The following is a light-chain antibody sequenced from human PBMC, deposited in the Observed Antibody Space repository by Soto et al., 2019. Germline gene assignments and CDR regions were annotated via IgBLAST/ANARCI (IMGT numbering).Light chain of an antibody. CDR2: RTS. CDR1: QSISSN. J-gene: IGKJ4*01. CDR3: QQYNNWPRAT. Sequence: IVVTPAPATLSLFSGGRGTLSCSASQSISSNLAWYQQKPGQAPRLLMFRTSSRATGFPARFSGSGSGTEFNLTISSLQSEDFGVYYCQQYNNWPRATFGGGTKVDIK. V-gene: IGKV3-15*01.